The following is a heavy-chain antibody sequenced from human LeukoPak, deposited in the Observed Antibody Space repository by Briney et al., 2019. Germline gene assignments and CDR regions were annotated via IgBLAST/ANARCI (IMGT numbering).Heavy chain of an antibody. CDR2: INTDGSST. CDR1: GFTLSSYW. Sequence: PGGSLRLSCAASGFTLSSYWMHWVRQAPGKGLVWVSRINTDGSSTSYADSVKGRFTISRDNAKNTLYLQMNSLRAEDTAVYYCAREYYDTSGGFDYWGQGTLVTVSS. CDR3: AREYYDTSGGFDY. V-gene: IGHV3-74*01. J-gene: IGHJ4*02. D-gene: IGHD3-22*01.